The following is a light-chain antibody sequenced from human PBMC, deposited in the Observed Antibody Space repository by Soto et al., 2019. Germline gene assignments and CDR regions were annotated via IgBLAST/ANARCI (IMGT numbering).Light chain of an antibody. CDR3: QQRSNWHPGYT. Sequence: ELVLTQSPATLSLSPGERATLSCRASQSVSSHLAWYQQKPGQAPRLLMYDTFNRATGIPARFNGSGSGTDFTLTISSLEPQDFAVYYCQQRSNWHPGYTFGQGTKVDIK. J-gene: IGKJ2*01. V-gene: IGKV3-11*01. CDR1: QSVSSH. CDR2: DTF.